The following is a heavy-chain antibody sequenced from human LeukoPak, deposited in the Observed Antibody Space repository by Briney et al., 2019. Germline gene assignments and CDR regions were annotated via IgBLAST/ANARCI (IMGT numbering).Heavy chain of an antibody. V-gene: IGHV4-59*01. D-gene: IGHD5-18*01. CDR1: GGSISNFY. CDR2: ITYSGST. CDR3: ARAYSYGILHYWYFDL. J-gene: IGHJ2*01. Sequence: SETLSLTCTVSGGSISNFYWSWIRQPPGKGVEWIGYITYSGSTNYNPSLKSRVTISVDTSKNKVSLKLSSVTAADTAVYFCARAYSYGILHYWYFDLWGRGTLVTVSS.